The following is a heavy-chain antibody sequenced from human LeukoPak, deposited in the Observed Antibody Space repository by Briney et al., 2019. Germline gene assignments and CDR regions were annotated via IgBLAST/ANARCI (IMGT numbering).Heavy chain of an antibody. V-gene: IGHV4-59*12. CDR1: GSSITSDY. CDR3: ARERTSYYYYYMDV. CDR2: IYYSGST. J-gene: IGHJ6*03. Sequence: SQTLSPTCTVSGSSITSDYWSWIRRPPGKGLESIGYIYYSGSTNYNPSLKSRVTISVDTSKNQFSLKLSSVTAADTAVYYCARERTSYYYYYMDVWGKGTTVTVSS.